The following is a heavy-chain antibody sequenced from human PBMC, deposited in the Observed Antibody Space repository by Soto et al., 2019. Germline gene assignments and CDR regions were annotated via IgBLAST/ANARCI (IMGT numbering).Heavy chain of an antibody. V-gene: IGHV3-23*01. D-gene: IGHD3-10*01. CDR2: ISGSAIAT. J-gene: IGHJ5*02. CDR1: GFTFSDYA. CDR3: AKGAISMVRGTNNWFDP. Sequence: PGGSLRLSCAASGFTFSDYAMSWVRQAPGKGLEWVSAISGSAIATYYADSVKGRFTISRDNSKNTLYLQMNRLRAEDTAVYYCAKGAISMVRGTNNWFDPWGQGTLVTVSS.